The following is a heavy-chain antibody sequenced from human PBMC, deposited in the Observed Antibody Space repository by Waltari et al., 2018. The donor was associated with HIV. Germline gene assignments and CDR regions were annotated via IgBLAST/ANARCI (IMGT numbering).Heavy chain of an antibody. V-gene: IGHV4-61*02. CDR3: ARGEPCSGDNCYSEEGGFDP. J-gene: IGHJ5*02. D-gene: IGHD2-15*01. CDR2: VYTSGST. CDR1: GGSISSGSHY. Sequence: QVQLQESGPGLVKPSQTLSLTCTVSGGSISSGSHYWSWIRQPAGKGLQWIGRVYTSGSTNYNPSLKSRVTISLDTSKNQFSLNLISVTAADTAVYYCARGEPCSGDNCYSEEGGFDPWGQGTLVTVSS.